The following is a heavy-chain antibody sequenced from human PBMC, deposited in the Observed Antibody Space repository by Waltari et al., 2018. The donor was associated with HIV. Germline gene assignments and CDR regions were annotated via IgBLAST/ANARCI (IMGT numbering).Heavy chain of an antibody. CDR3: ARDLLPNGSGSLTFDDY. CDR1: GGTFSSYA. CDR2: IIPILGIA. Sequence: QVQLVQSGAEVKKPGSSVKVSCKASGGTFSSYAISWVRQAPGQGLEWMGRIIPILGIANYAQKFQGRVTITADKSTSTAYMELSSLRSEDTAVYYCARDLLPNGSGSLTFDDYWGQGTLVTVSS. J-gene: IGHJ4*02. V-gene: IGHV1-69*04. D-gene: IGHD3-10*01.